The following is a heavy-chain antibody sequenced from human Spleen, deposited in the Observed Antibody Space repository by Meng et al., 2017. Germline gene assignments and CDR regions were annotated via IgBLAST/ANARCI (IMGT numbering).Heavy chain of an antibody. CDR2: IYSGGNT. CDR1: GFTFSSYA. J-gene: IGHJ4*02. V-gene: IGHV3-66*02. CDR3: ARVSGYSYGYFDY. Sequence: GESLKISCAASGFTFSSYAMSWVRQAPGKGLEWVSVIYSGGNTYYADSVKGRFTISRDNSKNTVFLQINSLRVEDTAVYYCARVSGYSYGYFDYWGQGTLVTVSS. D-gene: IGHD5-18*01.